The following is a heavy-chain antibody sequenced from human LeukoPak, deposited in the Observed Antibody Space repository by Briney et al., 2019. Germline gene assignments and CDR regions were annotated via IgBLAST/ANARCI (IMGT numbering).Heavy chain of an antibody. CDR2: FDPEDGET. D-gene: IGHD6-13*01. Sequence: ASVKVSCKVSGYTLTELSMHWVRQAPGKGLEWMGGFDPEDGETIYAQKFQGRVTMTEDESTSTAYMELSSLRSEDTAVYYCARAQSWASLYIDYWGQGTLVTVSS. J-gene: IGHJ4*02. V-gene: IGHV1-24*01. CDR3: ARAQSWASLYIDY. CDR1: GYTLTELS.